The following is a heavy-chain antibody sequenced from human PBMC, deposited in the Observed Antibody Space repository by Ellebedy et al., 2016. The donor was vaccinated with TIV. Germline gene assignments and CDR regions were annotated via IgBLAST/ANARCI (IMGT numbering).Heavy chain of an antibody. J-gene: IGHJ4*02. D-gene: IGHD3-22*01. V-gene: IGHV4-39*01. Sequence: SETLSLTXTVSGGSISSSSYYWGWIRQPPGKGLEWIGSIYYSGSTYYNPSLKSRVTISVDTSKNQFSLKLSSVTAADTAVYYCARHVVPLSSGYYRSLWGQGTLVTVSS. CDR1: GGSISSSSYY. CDR2: IYYSGST. CDR3: ARHVVPLSSGYYRSL.